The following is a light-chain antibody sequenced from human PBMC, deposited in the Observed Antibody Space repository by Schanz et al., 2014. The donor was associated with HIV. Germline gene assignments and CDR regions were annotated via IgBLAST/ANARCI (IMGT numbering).Light chain of an antibody. V-gene: IGLV2-8*01. CDR1: SSDVGGYKY. CDR3: SSYAGSSTPYV. J-gene: IGLJ1*01. Sequence: QSALTQPPSASGSPGQSVTISCTGTSSDVGGYKYVSWYQQHPGKAPKLMIYEVNQRPSGVPDRFSGSKSGNTASLAISDLQAADEADYYCSSYAGSSTPYVFGAGTKLTVL. CDR2: EVN.